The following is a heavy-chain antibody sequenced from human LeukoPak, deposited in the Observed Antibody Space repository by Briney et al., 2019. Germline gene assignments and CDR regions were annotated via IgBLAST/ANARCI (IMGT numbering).Heavy chain of an antibody. CDR1: GFTFSSYA. CDR2: ISYDGSNK. V-gene: IGHV3-30*04. D-gene: IGHD3-22*01. CDR3: ARDRLGHGYYDSSGVDAFDI. J-gene: IGHJ3*02. Sequence: PGGSLRLSCAASGFTFSSYAMHWVRQAPGKGLEWVAVISYDGSNKYYADSVKGRFTISRDNAKNSLYLQMNSLRAEDTAVYYCARDRLGHGYYDSSGVDAFDIWAKGQWSPSLQ.